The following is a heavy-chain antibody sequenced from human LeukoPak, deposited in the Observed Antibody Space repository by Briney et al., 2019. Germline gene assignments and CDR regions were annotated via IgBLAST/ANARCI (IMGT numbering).Heavy chain of an antibody. CDR1: GYTFTSYD. V-gene: IGHV1-8*01. Sequence: GASVKVSYKASGYTFTSYDINWVRQATGQGLEWMGWMNPNSGNTGYAQKFQGRVTMTRNTSISTAYMELSSLRSEDTAVYYCAKGYSSSWYARWREEYFQHWGQGTLVTVSS. J-gene: IGHJ1*01. D-gene: IGHD6-13*01. CDR2: MNPNSGNT. CDR3: AKGYSSSWYARWREEYFQH.